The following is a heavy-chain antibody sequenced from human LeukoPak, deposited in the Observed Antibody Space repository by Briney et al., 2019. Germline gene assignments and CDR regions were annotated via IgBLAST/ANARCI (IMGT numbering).Heavy chain of an antibody. CDR2: FDPEDGET. J-gene: IGHJ4*02. V-gene: IGHV1-24*01. CDR3: ATRGRYCSGGSCYYFDY. D-gene: IGHD2-15*01. CDR1: GYTLTELS. Sequence: ASVKVSCKVSGYTLTELSMHWVRQAPGKGLEWMGGFDPEDGETIYAQKFQGRVTMTEDTSTDTAYMELSSLRSEDTAVYYCATRGRYCSGGSCYYFDYWGQGTLVTVSS.